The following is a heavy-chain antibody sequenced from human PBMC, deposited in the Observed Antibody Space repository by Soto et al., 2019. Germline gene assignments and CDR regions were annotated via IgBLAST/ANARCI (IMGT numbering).Heavy chain of an antibody. J-gene: IGHJ5*02. CDR1: GGTFSSYT. CDR3: DRKHGSGSYFWFDP. D-gene: IGHD3-10*01. Sequence: QVQLVQSGAEVKKPGSSVKVSCKASGGTFSSYTISWVRQAPGQGREWMGRIIPILGIANYAKKFQGRVTITADKSTSTAYMELSSLRSEDTAVYYCDRKHGSGSYFWFDPWGQGTLVTVSS. CDR2: IIPILGIA. V-gene: IGHV1-69*02.